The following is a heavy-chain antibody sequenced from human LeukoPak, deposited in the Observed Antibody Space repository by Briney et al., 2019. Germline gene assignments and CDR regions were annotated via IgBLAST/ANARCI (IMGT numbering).Heavy chain of an antibody. CDR3: ARDIVVVPAAIQPGAADH. V-gene: IGHV3-30-3*01. CDR2: ISYDGSNK. Sequence: GRSLRLSCAASGFTFSSYAMHWVRQAPGKGLEWVAVISYDGSNKYYADSVKGRFTISRDNSKNTLYLQMNSLRAEDTAVYYCARDIVVVPAAIQPGAADHWGQGTLVTVSS. D-gene: IGHD2-2*02. CDR1: GFTFSSYA. J-gene: IGHJ4*02.